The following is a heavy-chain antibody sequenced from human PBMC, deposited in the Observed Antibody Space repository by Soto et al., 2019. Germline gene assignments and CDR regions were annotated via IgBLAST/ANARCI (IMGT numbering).Heavy chain of an antibody. V-gene: IGHV1-69*06. CDR3: ARLSIVVVPAAIDYYYYGMDV. CDR2: IIPIFGTA. D-gene: IGHD2-2*01. CDR1: GGTFSSYA. Sequence: SSVKVSCKASGGTFSSYAISWVRQAPGQGLEWMGGIIPIFGTANYAQKFQGRVTITADKSTSTAYMELSSLRSEDTAVYYCARLSIVVVPAAIDYYYYGMDVWGQGTTVTVSS. J-gene: IGHJ6*02.